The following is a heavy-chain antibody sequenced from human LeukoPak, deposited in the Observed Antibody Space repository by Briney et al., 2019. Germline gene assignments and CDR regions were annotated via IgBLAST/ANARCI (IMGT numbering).Heavy chain of an antibody. CDR1: GFTFSSYG. D-gene: IGHD2/OR15-2a*01. CDR2: ISYDGSNK. Sequence: GGSLRLSCAASGFTFSSYGMRWVRQAPGKGLEWVAVISYDGSNKYYADSVKGRFTISRDNSKNTLYLQMNSLRAEDTAVYYCAKDDLSPWGQGTLVTVSS. J-gene: IGHJ5*02. CDR3: AKDDLSP. V-gene: IGHV3-30*18.